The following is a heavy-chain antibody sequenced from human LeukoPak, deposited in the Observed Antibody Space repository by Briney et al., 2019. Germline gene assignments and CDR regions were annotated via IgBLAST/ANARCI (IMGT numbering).Heavy chain of an antibody. J-gene: IGHJ6*02. V-gene: IGHV1-69*01. D-gene: IGHD6-19*01. CDR3: ARELAVAGTVTYYYGMDV. CDR2: IIPIFGTA. Sequence: SVKVSCKASGGTFSSYAISWVRQAPGQGLEWMGGIIPIFGTANYAQKFQGRVTITADESTSTAYMELSSLGSEDTAVYYCARELAVAGTVTYYYGMDVWGQGTTVTVSS. CDR1: GGTFSSYA.